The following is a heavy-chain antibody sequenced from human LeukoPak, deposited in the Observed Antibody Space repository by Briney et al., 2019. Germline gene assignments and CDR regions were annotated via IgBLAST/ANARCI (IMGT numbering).Heavy chain of an antibody. CDR1: GITLSNYG. V-gene: IGHV3-23*01. J-gene: IGHJ4*02. Sequence: GGSLRLSCAVSGITLSNYGMSWFRQAPGKGLEWVAGISGSGGSTNYADSVKGRFTISRDNPKNTLYLQMNSLRAEDTAVYFCARRGVVIRVILVGFHKEAFYFDSWGQGALVTVSS. CDR3: ARRGVVIRVILVGFHKEAFYFDS. D-gene: IGHD3-22*01. CDR2: ISGSGGST.